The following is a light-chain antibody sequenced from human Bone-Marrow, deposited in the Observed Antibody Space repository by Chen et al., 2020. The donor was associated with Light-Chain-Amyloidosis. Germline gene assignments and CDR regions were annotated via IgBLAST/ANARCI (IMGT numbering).Light chain of an antibody. CDR2: YRSGSDM. V-gene: IGLV5-45*03. CDR1: SGINIATYN. J-gene: IGLJ3*02. CDR3: MIWVSSGWV. Sequence: QAVLTQPSSLSASPGASASLTCTLRSGINIATYNIYWYQQKPGSPPQFPLRYRSGSDMYPVSAVPSPFSGSIAASATAEILIISGLQSGNEADAYCMIWVSSGWVFGGGTKLSVL.